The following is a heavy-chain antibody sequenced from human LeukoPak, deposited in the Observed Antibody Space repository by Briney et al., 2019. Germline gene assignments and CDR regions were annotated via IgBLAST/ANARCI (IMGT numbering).Heavy chain of an antibody. CDR3: ASNYCSSTSCQYGEGLDY. J-gene: IGHJ4*02. V-gene: IGHV4-38-2*01. CDR2: IYHSGST. D-gene: IGHD2-2*01. Sequence: SETLSLTCAVSGYSISSGYYWVWIRQPPGKGLERIGSIYHSGSTYYNPSLKSRVTISVDTSKNQFSLKLSSVTAADTAVYYCASNYCSSTSCQYGEGLDYWGQGTLVTVSS. CDR1: GYSISSGYY.